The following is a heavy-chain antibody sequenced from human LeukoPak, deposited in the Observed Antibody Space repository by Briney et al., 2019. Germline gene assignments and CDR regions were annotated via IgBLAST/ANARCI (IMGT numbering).Heavy chain of an antibody. D-gene: IGHD1-7*01. J-gene: IGHJ4*02. CDR1: GFTFSSYA. CDR3: AKWVLYNWNYDYVDY. Sequence: GGSLRLSCAASGFTFSSYAMSWVRQAPGKGLEWVSAISGSGGSTYYADSVKGWFTISRDNSKNTLYLQMNSLRAEDTAVYYCAKWVLYNWNYDYVDYWGQGTLVTVSS. CDR2: ISGSGGST. V-gene: IGHV3-23*01.